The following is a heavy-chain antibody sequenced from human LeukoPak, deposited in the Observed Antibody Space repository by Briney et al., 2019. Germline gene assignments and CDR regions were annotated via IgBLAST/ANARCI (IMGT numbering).Heavy chain of an antibody. Sequence: SETLSLTCAVYGGSFSGYYWSWIRQPPGKGREGIGEINHSGSTNYNPSLKSRVTISVDTSKNQFSLKLSSVTAADTAVYCCASISKGSTPFRNYWGQGTLVTVSS. CDR2: INHSGST. D-gene: IGHD3-10*01. V-gene: IGHV4-34*01. CDR1: GGSFSGYY. CDR3: ASISKGSTPFRNY. J-gene: IGHJ4*02.